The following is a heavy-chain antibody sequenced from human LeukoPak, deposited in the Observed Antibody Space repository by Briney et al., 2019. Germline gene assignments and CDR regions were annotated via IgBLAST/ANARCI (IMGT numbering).Heavy chain of an antibody. D-gene: IGHD3-10*01. CDR2: IYYSGKT. CDR1: GDSNTRGNYL. CDR3: ARHYAHGSGIYAPFGY. J-gene: IGHJ4*02. Sequence: TSEPLSLTCTVSGDSNTRGNYLWGWIRQPPGNGLVYYASIYYSGKTYHNPSLRSRVTMSIDSSENQFSLKLSAVTAADTAVYFCARHYAHGSGIYAPFGYWGQGALVTVSS. V-gene: IGHV4-39*01.